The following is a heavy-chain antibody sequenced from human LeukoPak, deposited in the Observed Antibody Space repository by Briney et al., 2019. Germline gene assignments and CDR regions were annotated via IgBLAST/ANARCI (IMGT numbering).Heavy chain of an antibody. J-gene: IGHJ6*02. CDR2: INHSGST. V-gene: IGHV4-34*01. CDR1: GGSFSGYY. Sequence: SSETLSLTCAVYGGSFSGYYWSWIRQPPGKGLEWIGEINHSGSTNYNPSLKSRVTISVDTSKNQFSLKLSSVTAADTAVYYCARVPRCSGTTCYRGRYYYGMDVWGQGTTVTVSS. CDR3: ARVPRCSGTTCYRGRYYYGMDV. D-gene: IGHD2-2*01.